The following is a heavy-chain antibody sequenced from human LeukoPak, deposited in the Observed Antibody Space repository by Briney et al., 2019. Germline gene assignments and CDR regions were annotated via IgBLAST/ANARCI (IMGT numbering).Heavy chain of an antibody. V-gene: IGHV1-18*01. CDR2: ISASNGNT. Sequence: ASVKVSCKASGYTFTRYGISWVRQAPGQGLQWLGWISASNGNTNYAQKFRDRVTMSTDTSTGTAYLDVRSLTSDDTAVYYCARVLGSPYYYDSSDYLDYWGQGALVTVSS. CDR3: ARVLGSPYYYDSSDYLDY. D-gene: IGHD3-22*01. J-gene: IGHJ4*02. CDR1: GYTFTRYG.